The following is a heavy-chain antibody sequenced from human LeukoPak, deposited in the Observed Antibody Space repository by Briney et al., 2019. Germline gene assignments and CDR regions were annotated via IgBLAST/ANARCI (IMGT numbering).Heavy chain of an antibody. CDR2: ISSSGSTI. Sequence: PGGSLRLSCAASGFTFSDYYMSWIRQAPGKGLEWVSYISSSGSTIYYADSVKGRFTISRDNGKNSLYMQMNSVRAEDTAVYYCARLGAYSSGWLTPHPYYYYYYMDVWGKGTTVTVSS. J-gene: IGHJ6*03. V-gene: IGHV3-11*01. CDR3: ARLGAYSSGWLTPHPYYYYYYMDV. D-gene: IGHD6-19*01. CDR1: GFTFSDYY.